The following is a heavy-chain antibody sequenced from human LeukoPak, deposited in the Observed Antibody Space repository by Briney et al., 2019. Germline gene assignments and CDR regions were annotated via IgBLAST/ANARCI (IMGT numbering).Heavy chain of an antibody. D-gene: IGHD1-1*01. Sequence: SETLSLTCTVSDGSISGYYWSWIRQPPGKGLEWIGCIYYTGSTTYNPSLKSRVTISVDASKNQFSLKLSSVTAADTALYYCARRLATTGRYYFDYWGQGALVTVSS. J-gene: IGHJ4*02. CDR3: ARRLATTGRYYFDY. V-gene: IGHV4-59*08. CDR2: IYYTGST. CDR1: DGSISGYY.